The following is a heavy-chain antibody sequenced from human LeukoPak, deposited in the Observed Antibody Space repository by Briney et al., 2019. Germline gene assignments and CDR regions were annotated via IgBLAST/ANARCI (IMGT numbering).Heavy chain of an antibody. D-gene: IGHD5-24*01. J-gene: IGHJ4*02. CDR3: ARDRLATMPLDY. CDR2: INPNSGGT. V-gene: IGHV1-2*02. CDR1: GYTFTGYY. Sequence: ASVKVSCKASGYTFTGYYMHWVRQAPGQGLEWMGWINPNSGGTNYAQKFQGRVTMTRDTYISTAYMELSRLRSDDTAVYYCARDRLATMPLDYWGQGTLVTVSS.